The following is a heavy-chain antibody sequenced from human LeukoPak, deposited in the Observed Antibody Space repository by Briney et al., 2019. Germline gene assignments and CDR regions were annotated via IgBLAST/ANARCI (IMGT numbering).Heavy chain of an antibody. CDR3: AKDLISRVAGTDAFDI. D-gene: IGHD6-19*01. Sequence: GGSLRLSCAASGFTFSSYAMNWVRQAPGKGLEWVSAISGSGDSTYYADSVKGRFTISRDNSKNTLYLQMNSLRAEDTAVYYCAKDLISRVAGTDAFDIWGQGTMVTVSS. CDR2: ISGSGDST. CDR1: GFTFSSYA. J-gene: IGHJ3*02. V-gene: IGHV3-23*01.